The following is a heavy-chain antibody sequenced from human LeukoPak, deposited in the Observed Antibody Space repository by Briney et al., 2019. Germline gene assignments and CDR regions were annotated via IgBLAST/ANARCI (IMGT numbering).Heavy chain of an antibody. CDR3: ARSSGTFDY. CDR2: IYYSGST. J-gene: IGHJ4*02. Sequence: SETLSLTCAVYGGSFSGYYWSWIRQPPGKGLEWIGYIYYSGSTYYNPSLKSRVTISVDTSKNQFSLKLSSVTAADTAVYYCARSSGTFDYWGQGTLVTVSS. D-gene: IGHD3-10*01. V-gene: IGHV4-34*09. CDR1: GGSFSGYY.